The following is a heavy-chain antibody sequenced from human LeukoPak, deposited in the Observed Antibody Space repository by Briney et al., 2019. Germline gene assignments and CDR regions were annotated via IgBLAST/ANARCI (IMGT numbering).Heavy chain of an antibody. V-gene: IGHV3-23*01. CDR1: GLTFNNIA. CDR2: ISGSGGSK. CDR3: AKRIDIAVVPEAATHQAFDV. Sequence: GGSLRLSCAASGLTFNNIAFNWVRQVPGKGLEWVATISGSGGSKYYAASVKGRFTISRDSSKNTLLLDMKSLRVDDTAVYYCAKRIDIAVVPEAATHQAFDVWGQGTMVTVSS. J-gene: IGHJ3*01. D-gene: IGHD2-2*01.